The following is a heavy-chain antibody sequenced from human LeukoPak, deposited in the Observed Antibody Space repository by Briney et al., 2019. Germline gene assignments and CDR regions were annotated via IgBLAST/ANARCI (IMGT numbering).Heavy chain of an antibody. CDR2: IIPIFGTA. J-gene: IGHJ5*02. D-gene: IGHD6-13*01. V-gene: IGHV1-69*13. Sequence: SVKVSCKASGGTFSSYAISWVRQAPGQGLEWMGGIIPIFGTANYAQKLHGRVTITADEYMSKVYMELRSLRSEDTAVYYCAREPVAAAKYRSFGWFDPWGQGTLVTVSS. CDR1: GGTFSSYA. CDR3: AREPVAAAKYRSFGWFDP.